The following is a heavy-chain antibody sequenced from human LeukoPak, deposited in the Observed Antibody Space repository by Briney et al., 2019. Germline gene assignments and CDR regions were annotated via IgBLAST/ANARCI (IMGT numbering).Heavy chain of an antibody. CDR3: ARGPGSSFHDYGDYEVLGFDY. CDR2: IIPIFGTA. J-gene: IGHJ4*02. CDR1: GGTFSNYA. Sequence: GASVKVSCKASGGTFSNYAISWVRQAPGQGLEWMGGIIPIFGTANYAQKFQGRVTITADKSTSTAYMELSSLRSEDTAVYYCARGPGSSFHDYGDYEVLGFDYWGQGTLVTVSS. V-gene: IGHV1-69*06. D-gene: IGHD4-17*01.